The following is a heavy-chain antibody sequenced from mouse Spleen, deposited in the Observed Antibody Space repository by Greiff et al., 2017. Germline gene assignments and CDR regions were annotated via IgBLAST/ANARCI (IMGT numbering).Heavy chain of an antibody. CDR1: GYTFTSYT. Sequence: VQRLESGAELARPGASVKMSCKASGYTFTSYTMHWVKQRPGQGLEWIGYINPSSGYTNYNQKFKDKATLTADKSSSTAYMQLSSLTSEDSAVYYCARGEGYAYAMDYWGQGTSVTVSS. CDR2: INPSSGYT. CDR3: ARGEGYAYAMDY. J-gene: IGHJ4*01. D-gene: IGHD3-1*01. V-gene: IGHV1-4*01.